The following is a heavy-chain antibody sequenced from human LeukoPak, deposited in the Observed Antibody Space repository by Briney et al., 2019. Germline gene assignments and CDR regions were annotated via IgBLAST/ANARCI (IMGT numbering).Heavy chain of an antibody. V-gene: IGHV4-59*01. D-gene: IGHD1-26*01. CDR3: ARVSGSYGEYYFDY. CDR2: IYYSGST. Sequence: PSETLSLTCTVSGGSISSYYWSWIRQPPGKGLKWIGYIYYSGSTNYNPSLKSRVTISVDTSKNQFSLKLSSVTAADTAVYYCARVSGSYGEYYFDYWGQGTLVTVSS. J-gene: IGHJ4*02. CDR1: GGSISSYY.